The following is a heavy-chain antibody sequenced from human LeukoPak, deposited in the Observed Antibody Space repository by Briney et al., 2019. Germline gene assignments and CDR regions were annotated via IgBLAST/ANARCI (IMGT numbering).Heavy chain of an antibody. CDR2: ISSSGSTI. D-gene: IGHD3-9*01. Sequence: PGGSLRLSCAASGFTFSSYEMNWVRQAPGKGLEWVSYISSSGSTIYYADSVKGRFTISRDNAKNSLYLQMNSLRAEDTAVYYCVRAPLRYFDRPYYFDYWGQGTLVTVSS. V-gene: IGHV3-48*03. J-gene: IGHJ4*02. CDR1: GFTFSSYE. CDR3: VRAPLRYFDRPYYFDY.